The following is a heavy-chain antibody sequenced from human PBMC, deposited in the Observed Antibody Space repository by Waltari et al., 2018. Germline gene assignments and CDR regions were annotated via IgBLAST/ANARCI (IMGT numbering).Heavy chain of an antibody. V-gene: IGHV3-23*01. J-gene: IGHJ3*02. Sequence: EVQLLESGGGLVQPGGSLRLSCIASGFTFVNYDMNWVGQVPGRGLEWGSRLSGRSALTDYADSVKGRFIISRENSKNTLFLQMNSLRAEDTAIYYCAKDLTGWGAFDIWGQGTMVTVSS. CDR2: LSGRSALT. D-gene: IGHD1-20*01. CDR3: AKDLTGWGAFDI. CDR1: GFTFVNYD.